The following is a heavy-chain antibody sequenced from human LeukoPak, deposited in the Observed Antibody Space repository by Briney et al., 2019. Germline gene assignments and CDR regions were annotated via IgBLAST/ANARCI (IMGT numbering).Heavy chain of an antibody. J-gene: IGHJ6*02. CDR1: GFTFSDCY. D-gene: IGHD3-10*01. CDR3: ARRGAHGMDV. Sequence: GGSLRLSCAASGFTFSDCYMTWIRQASGRGLEWVSYISCVYDNRDYGDSVKGRFTISRDTDKTSVYLQTSSLRADDTAVYYCARRGAHGMDVWGQGPTVPVSS. CDR2: ISCVYDNR. V-gene: IGHV3-11*01.